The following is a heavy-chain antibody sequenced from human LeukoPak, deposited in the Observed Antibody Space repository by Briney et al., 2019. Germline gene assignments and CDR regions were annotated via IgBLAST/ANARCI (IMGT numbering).Heavy chain of an antibody. CDR1: GFTFSSYA. CDR2: ISGSGGST. J-gene: IGHJ4*02. CDR3: AKERDYYDSSGYYHFDY. D-gene: IGHD3-22*01. Sequence: GGSLRLSCAASGFTFSSYAMSWVRQAPGKGLEWVSAISGSGGSTYYADSVKGRFTISRDNSKNTLYLQMNSLRAEDTAVYYCAKERDYYDSSGYYHFDYWGQGTLVTVSS. V-gene: IGHV3-23*01.